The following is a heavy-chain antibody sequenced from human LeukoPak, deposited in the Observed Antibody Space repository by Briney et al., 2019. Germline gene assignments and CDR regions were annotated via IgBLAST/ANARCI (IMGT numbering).Heavy chain of an antibody. CDR2: ISGSGGST. J-gene: IGHJ4*02. D-gene: IGHD3-10*01. CDR3: ARAPLWFGELFGSGAFDY. CDR1: GFTFSSYA. Sequence: GGSLRLSCAASGFTFSSYAMSWVRQAPGKGLEWVSAISGSGGSTYYADSVKGRFTISRDNSKNTLYLQMNSLRAEDTAVYYCARAPLWFGELFGSGAFDYWGQGTLVTVSS. V-gene: IGHV3-23*01.